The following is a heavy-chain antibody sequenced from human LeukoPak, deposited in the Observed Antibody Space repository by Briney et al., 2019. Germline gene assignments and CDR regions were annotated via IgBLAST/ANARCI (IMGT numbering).Heavy chain of an antibody. CDR3: AKGHYYDSSGYYQHFDH. J-gene: IGHJ4*02. D-gene: IGHD3-22*01. CDR2: IKQDGSEK. CDR1: GFTFSNYW. Sequence: GGSLRLSCAPSGFTFSNYWMSWVRQAPGKGLEWVANIKQDGSEKYYVDSVKGRFTISRDNSKNTLYLQMNSLRAEDTAVYYCAKGHYYDSSGYYQHFDHWGQGTLVTVSS. V-gene: IGHV3-7*02.